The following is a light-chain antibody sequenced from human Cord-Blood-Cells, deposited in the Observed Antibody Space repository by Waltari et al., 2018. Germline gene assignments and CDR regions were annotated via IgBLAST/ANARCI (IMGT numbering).Light chain of an antibody. V-gene: IGKV3-11*01. Sequence: EIVLTQSPATLSLSPGERATLSCRASQSVSSYLAWYQQKPGQAPRLLIYDASHRATGIPARFSGSGSGTDFTLTISSLEREDFAVYYCQQRSNWPGTFGQGTKVEI. CDR2: DAS. J-gene: IGKJ1*01. CDR1: QSVSSY. CDR3: QQRSNWPGT.